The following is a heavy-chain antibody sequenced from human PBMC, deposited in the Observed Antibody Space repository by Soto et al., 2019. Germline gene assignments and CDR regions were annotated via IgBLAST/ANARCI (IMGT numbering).Heavy chain of an antibody. CDR1: GDSISSAGYS. J-gene: IGHJ5*02. CDR2: IYYSGST. Sequence: SETLSLTCTVSGDSISSAGYSWGWIRQPPGKGLEYIGTIYYSGSTNYNPSLKSRVTISVDTSKNQFSLKLSSVTAADTAVYYCARTLFGWGIWFDPWGQGTLVTVSS. D-gene: IGHD3-10*02. CDR3: ARTLFGWGIWFDP. V-gene: IGHV4-61*08.